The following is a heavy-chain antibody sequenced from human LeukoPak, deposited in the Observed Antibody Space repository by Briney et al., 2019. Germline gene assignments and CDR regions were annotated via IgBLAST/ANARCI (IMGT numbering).Heavy chain of an antibody. D-gene: IGHD3-10*01. J-gene: IGHJ4*02. CDR3: ARQTWFGEIDY. CDR2: INQSGST. CDR1: GGSFSDFY. Sequence: SETLSLTCAVYGGSFSDFYWSWIRQPPGKGLEWIGEINQSGSTNYNPSLKSRVTISVDTSKNQFSLKLSSVTAADTAVYYCARQTWFGEIDYWGQGTLVTVSS. V-gene: IGHV4-34*01.